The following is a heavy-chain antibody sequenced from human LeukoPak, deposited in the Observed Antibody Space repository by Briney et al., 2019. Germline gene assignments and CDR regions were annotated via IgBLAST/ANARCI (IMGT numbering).Heavy chain of an antibody. Sequence: PSETLSLTCTVSGGSISSYYWSWIRQPPGKGLEWIGYIYYSGATNYNPSLKSRVTISVDTSKNQFSLRLSSVTAADTAVYYCARGVYIAAAQYGYWGQGTLVTVSS. J-gene: IGHJ4*02. D-gene: IGHD6-13*01. CDR2: IYYSGAT. CDR3: ARGVYIAAAQYGY. CDR1: GGSISSYY. V-gene: IGHV4-59*01.